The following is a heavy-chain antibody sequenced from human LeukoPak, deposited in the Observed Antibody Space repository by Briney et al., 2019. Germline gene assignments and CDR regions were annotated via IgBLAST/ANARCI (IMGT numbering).Heavy chain of an antibody. Sequence: SVKVSCKASGFTFTSSAVQWVRQARGRRLEWIGWIVVGSGNTNYAQMFQGRVTITRDTSTSTAYMELSSLRSEDTAVYYCAAPSRIQLDYWGQGTLVTVSS. J-gene: IGHJ4*02. CDR1: GFTFTSSA. CDR3: AAPSRIQLDY. V-gene: IGHV1-58*01. CDR2: IVVGSGNT. D-gene: IGHD5-18*01.